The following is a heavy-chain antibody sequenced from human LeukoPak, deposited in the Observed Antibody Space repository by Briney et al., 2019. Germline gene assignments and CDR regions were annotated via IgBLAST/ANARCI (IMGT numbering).Heavy chain of an antibody. J-gene: IGHJ5*02. CDR1: GFTFSSYS. CDR3: AKPYCSGGSCHNWFDP. D-gene: IGHD2-15*01. CDR2: ISSSSSTI. Sequence: GGSLRLSCAASGFTFSSYSMNWVRQAPGKGLEWVSYISSSSSTIYYADSVKGRFTISRDNSKNTLYLQMNSLRAEDTAVYYCAKPYCSGGSCHNWFDPWGQGTLVTVSS. V-gene: IGHV3-48*01.